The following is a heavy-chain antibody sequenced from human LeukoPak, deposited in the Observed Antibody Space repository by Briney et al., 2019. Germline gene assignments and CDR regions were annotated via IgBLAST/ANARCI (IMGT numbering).Heavy chain of an antibody. Sequence: GGSLRLSCAASGFNFSTYAMSWVRQAPGKGLEWVSAVRGSGSDTYYADSVKGRFIISRDNAKNSLYLQMNSLRAEDTAVYYCARDFRDSYGYRYFDLWGRGTLVTVSS. V-gene: IGHV3-21*01. CDR3: ARDFRDSYGYRYFDL. J-gene: IGHJ2*01. D-gene: IGHD5-18*01. CDR2: VRGSGSDT. CDR1: GFNFSTYA.